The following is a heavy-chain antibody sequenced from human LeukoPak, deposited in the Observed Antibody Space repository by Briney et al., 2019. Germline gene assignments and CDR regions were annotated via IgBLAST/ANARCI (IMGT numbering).Heavy chain of an antibody. D-gene: IGHD3-9*01. CDR1: GYTFTSYG. CDR3: ARVDLLTGYYFFDY. V-gene: IGHV1-18*01. CDR2: IRGDNGNT. Sequence: ASVKVSCKASGYTFTSYGISWVRQAPGQGLEWVGWIRGDNGNTNYAQKFQGRVTMTTDTSTSTVYMELKSLGSDETAVYYCARVDLLTGYYFFDYWGQGTLVTVSS. J-gene: IGHJ4*02.